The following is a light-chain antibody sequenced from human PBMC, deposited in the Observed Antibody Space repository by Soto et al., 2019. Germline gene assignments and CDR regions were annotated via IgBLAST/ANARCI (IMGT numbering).Light chain of an antibody. CDR3: QQYNNWPPWT. CDR2: GAS. J-gene: IGKJ1*01. CDR1: QSVSSS. Sequence: EIVMTQSPATLSVCPGERATLSCRASQSVSSSLAWYQQKPGQAPRLLIHGASTRATGVPARFTGSGSGTDFTLTISSLQSEDSAVYYCQQYNNWPPWTFGQGTKVEIK. V-gene: IGKV3-15*01.